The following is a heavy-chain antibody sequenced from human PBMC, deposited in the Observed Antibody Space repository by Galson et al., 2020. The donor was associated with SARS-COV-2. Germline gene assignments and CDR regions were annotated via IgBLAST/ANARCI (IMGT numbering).Heavy chain of an antibody. Sequence: GGSLRLSCAASGFTFSNAWTSWVRHAPGKWREWVGRMKSKTDGGTPDYAAPEKGRFTISRDASKNTLYLHMNSLKTEDTAVYYCSTDKEDIVVVAAATRFYYYGMIVWG. D-gene: IGHD2-15*01. CDR2: MKSKTDGGTP. V-gene: IGHV3-15*01. J-gene: IGHJ6*02. CDR1: GFTFSNAW. CDR3: STDKEDIVVVAAATRFYYYGMIV.